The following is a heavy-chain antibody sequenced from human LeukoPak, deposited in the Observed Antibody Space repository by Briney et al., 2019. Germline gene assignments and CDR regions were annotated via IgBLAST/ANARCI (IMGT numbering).Heavy chain of an antibody. CDR2: IYTSGST. Sequence: PSETLSLTCTVSGGSISSYYWSWIRQPAGKGLEWIGRIYTSGSTNYNPSLKSRVTMPVDTSKNQFSLKLSSVTAADTAVYYCARDGLQQLSYYYYYYMDVWGKGTTVTVSS. CDR3: ARDGLQQLSYYYYYYMDV. J-gene: IGHJ6*03. CDR1: GGSISSYY. V-gene: IGHV4-4*07. D-gene: IGHD6-13*01.